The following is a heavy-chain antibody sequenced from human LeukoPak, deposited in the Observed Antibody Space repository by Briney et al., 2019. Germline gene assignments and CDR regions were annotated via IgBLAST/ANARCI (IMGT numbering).Heavy chain of an antibody. Sequence: SETLSLTCTVSGGSISNYYWSWIRQPAGKGLEWIGRIYTSGSTNYNPSLKSRVTISVDKSKNQFSLKLSSVTAADTAVYYCARVPPGYSSGWYLDYWGQGTLVTVSS. D-gene: IGHD6-19*01. V-gene: IGHV4-4*07. CDR1: GGSISNYY. J-gene: IGHJ4*02. CDR2: IYTSGST. CDR3: ARVPPGYSSGWYLDY.